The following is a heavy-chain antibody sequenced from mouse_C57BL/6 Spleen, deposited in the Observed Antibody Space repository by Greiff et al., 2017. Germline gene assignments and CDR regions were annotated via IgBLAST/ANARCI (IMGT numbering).Heavy chain of an antibody. CDR2: IDPANGNT. V-gene: IGHV14-3*01. Sequence: VQLQQSVAELVRPGASVKLSCTASGFTINNTYMHWVKQRPEQGLEWIGRIDPANGNTKYAPKFQGKATITADTSSNTAYLQLSSLTSEDTDIYDCDRGWTAQATPYFGYWGQGPTLTVAS. J-gene: IGHJ2*01. CDR3: DRGWTAQATPYFGY. D-gene: IGHD3-2*02. CDR1: GFTINNTY.